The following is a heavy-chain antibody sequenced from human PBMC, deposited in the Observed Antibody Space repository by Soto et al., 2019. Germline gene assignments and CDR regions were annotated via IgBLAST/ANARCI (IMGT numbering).Heavy chain of an antibody. CDR2: IYYSGST. D-gene: IGHD3-22*01. V-gene: IGHV4-39*01. Sequence: SETLSLTCTVSGGSISSSSYYWGWIRQPPGKGLEWIGSIYYSGSTYYNPSLKSRVTISVDTSKNQFSLKVSSVTAADTAVYYCARHSYYYDSSGYYYFDYWGQGTLVTVSS. CDR1: GGSISSSSYY. CDR3: ARHSYYYDSSGYYYFDY. J-gene: IGHJ4*02.